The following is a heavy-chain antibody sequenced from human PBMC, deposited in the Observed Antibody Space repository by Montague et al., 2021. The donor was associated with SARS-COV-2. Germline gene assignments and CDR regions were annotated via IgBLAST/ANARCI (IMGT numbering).Heavy chain of an antibody. Sequence: SLRLSCATFGLSFINHGMSWVRQAPGKGLEWVSAIDSLGTGTYYAESVKGRFTISRDNADATLSLQMNSLRLDDTAVYYCAKDDGVFWFGDFGVWGQGTTVSVSS. V-gene: IGHV3-23*01. CDR3: AKDDGVFWFGDFGV. D-gene: IGHD3-10*01. CDR2: IDSLGTGT. CDR1: GLSFINHG. J-gene: IGHJ6*02.